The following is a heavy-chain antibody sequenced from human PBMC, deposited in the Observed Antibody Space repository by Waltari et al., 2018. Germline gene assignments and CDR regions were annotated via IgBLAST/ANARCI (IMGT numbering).Heavy chain of an antibody. CDR3: ARDSLDYYDSSGYLLFDY. Sequence: EVQLVESGGGLVKPGGSLRLSCAASGFTFSSYSMNWVRQAPGKGLEWVSSISSSSSYIYYADSVKGRFTISRDNAKNSLYLQMNSLRAEDTAVYYCARDSLDYYDSSGYLLFDYWGQGTLVTVSS. V-gene: IGHV3-21*01. CDR1: GFTFSSYS. D-gene: IGHD3-22*01. J-gene: IGHJ4*02. CDR2: ISSSSSYI.